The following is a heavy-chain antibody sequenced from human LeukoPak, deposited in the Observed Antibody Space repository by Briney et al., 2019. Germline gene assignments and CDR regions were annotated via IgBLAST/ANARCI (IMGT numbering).Heavy chain of an antibody. V-gene: IGHV1-46*01. CDR1: GYTFTYYG. D-gene: IGHD3-22*01. Sequence: ASVKVSCKASGYTFTYYGLNWVRQAPGQGLEWMGIINPSGDATSYAQKFQGRVTMTRDMSTSTLYMDLSSLRSEDTAVYYWARGRGRLVVNYDALDIWGQGTIVTVSS. CDR3: ARGRGRLVVNYDALDI. J-gene: IGHJ3*02. CDR2: INPSGDAT.